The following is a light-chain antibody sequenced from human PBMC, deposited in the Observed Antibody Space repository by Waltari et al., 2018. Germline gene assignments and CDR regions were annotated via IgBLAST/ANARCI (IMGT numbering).Light chain of an antibody. V-gene: IGLV2-23*02. CDR1: RSDVGSYGV. J-gene: IGLJ2*01. Sequence: QSALTQPASVSGSPGQTIAISCTAMRSDVGSYGVVSWYQQHPGRAPKLIIYVVAKRPSGVSIRFSGSKSGNTSSLTISGLQAEDEADYYGCSFVAEDTLIFGGGTKLTVL. CDR2: VVA. CDR3: CSFVAEDTLI.